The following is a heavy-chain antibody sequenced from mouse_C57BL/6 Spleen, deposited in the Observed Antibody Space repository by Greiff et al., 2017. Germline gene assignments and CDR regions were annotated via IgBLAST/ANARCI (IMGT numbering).Heavy chain of an antibody. CDR3: ALYYGSSSWFAY. J-gene: IGHJ3*01. D-gene: IGHD1-1*01. CDR2: IYPGDGDT. V-gene: IGHV1-80*01. Sequence: VHLVESGAELVKPGASVKISCKASGYAFSSYWMNWVKQRPGKGLEWIGQIYPGDGDTKYNGKFKGKATLTADKSSSTAYMQLSSLTSEDSAVYFCALYYGSSSWFAYWGQGTLVTVSA. CDR1: GYAFSSYW.